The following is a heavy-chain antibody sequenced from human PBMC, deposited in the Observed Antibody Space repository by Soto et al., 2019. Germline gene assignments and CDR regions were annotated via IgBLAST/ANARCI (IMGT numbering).Heavy chain of an antibody. CDR1: GGSISSYY. CDR2: IYYSGST. Sequence: SETLSLTCTVSGGSISSYYWSWIRQPPGKGLEWIGYIYYSGSTNYNPSLKSRVTISVDTSKNQFSLKLSSVTAADTAVDYCARYSYGHFDYWGQGTLVTVSS. D-gene: IGHD5-18*01. V-gene: IGHV4-59*08. J-gene: IGHJ4*02. CDR3: ARYSYGHFDY.